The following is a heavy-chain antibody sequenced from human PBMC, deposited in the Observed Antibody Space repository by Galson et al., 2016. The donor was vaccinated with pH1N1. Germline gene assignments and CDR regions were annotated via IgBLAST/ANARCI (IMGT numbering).Heavy chain of an antibody. D-gene: IGHD3-10*01. J-gene: IGHJ5*02. CDR1: GFAFNYFA. Sequence: SLRLSCAASGFAFNYFAMTWVRQAPGKGLVWVSSINGRDTSTYYTDSVKGRFTISRDNSRSTLYLQLSALTVDDTAVYYCAKEGRWYGGNWFDPWGQGTLVTVSS. CDR2: INGRDTST. V-gene: IGHV3-23*01. CDR3: AKEGRWYGGNWFDP.